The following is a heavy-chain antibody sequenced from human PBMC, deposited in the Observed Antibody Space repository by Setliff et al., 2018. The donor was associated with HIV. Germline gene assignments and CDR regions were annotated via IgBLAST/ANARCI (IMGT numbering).Heavy chain of an antibody. D-gene: IGHD3-22*01. CDR3: ARSFPYYYESSGLYAMDV. CDR2: ISWSGGGT. J-gene: IGHJ6*02. CDR1: GFTFEDYG. V-gene: IGHV3-20*04. Sequence: GGSLRLSCAASGFTFEDYGMSWVRQVPGKGLEWVSGISWSGGGTGYAASVKGRFTISRDDAKNSLYLQMSSLRVEDTALYFCARSFPYYYESSGLYAMDVWGQGTTVTVSS.